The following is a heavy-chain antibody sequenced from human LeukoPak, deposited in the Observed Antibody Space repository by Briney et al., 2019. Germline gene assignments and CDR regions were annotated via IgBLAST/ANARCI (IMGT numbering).Heavy chain of an antibody. D-gene: IGHD3-10*01. CDR3: AREIYGSGSYS. V-gene: IGHV3-48*03. CDR2: ISSSGSTI. CDR1: GFTFSSYE. Sequence: PGGSLRLSCAASGFTFSSYEMNWVRQAPGKGLEWVSYISSSGSTIYYADSVKGRFTISRDNAKNSLYLQMNSLRAENTAVYYCAREIYGSGSYSWGQGTLVTVSS. J-gene: IGHJ4*02.